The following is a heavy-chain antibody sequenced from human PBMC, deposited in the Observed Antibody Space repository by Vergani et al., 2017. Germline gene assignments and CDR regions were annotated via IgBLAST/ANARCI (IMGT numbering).Heavy chain of an antibody. CDR1: GYTFTSYY. CDR2: INPSGGST. Sequence: QVQLVQSGAEVKKPGASVKVSCRASGYTFTSYYMHWVRQAPGQGLEWMGIINPSGGSTSYAQKFQGRVTMTRDTSTSTVYMELSSLRSEDTAVYYCARAWVARFCMDVWGQGTTVTVSS. CDR3: ARAWVARFCMDV. D-gene: IGHD1-26*01. J-gene: IGHJ6*02. V-gene: IGHV1-46*03.